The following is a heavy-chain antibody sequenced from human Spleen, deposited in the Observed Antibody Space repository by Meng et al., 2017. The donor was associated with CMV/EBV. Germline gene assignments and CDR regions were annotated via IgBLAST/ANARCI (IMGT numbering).Heavy chain of an antibody. J-gene: IGHJ4*02. V-gene: IGHV3-21*01. CDR1: GFTFSSYT. CDR3: ARVEDDYGEDY. D-gene: IGHD4-17*01. Sequence: GESLKISCAASGFTFSSYTMNWVRQAPGKGLEWVSSISSSSSYIYYADSVKGRFTISRDNAKNSLYLQMNSLRVDDTATYYCARVEDDYGEDYWGQGTLVTVSS. CDR2: ISSSSSYI.